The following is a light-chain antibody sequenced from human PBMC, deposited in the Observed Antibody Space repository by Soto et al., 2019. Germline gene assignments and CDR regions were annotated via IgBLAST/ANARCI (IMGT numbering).Light chain of an antibody. J-gene: IGKJ1*01. Sequence: EIRLTQSPATLSLSQGERATLSGRASHSVSKNYLDWYQQNPGHGPSLLIYGASNRATGIPDRFSGSGSGTDFTLTISRLEAEDVAVYYWQHYGSSGTFGQGTKVDIK. CDR1: HSVSKNY. V-gene: IGKV3-20*01. CDR2: GAS. CDR3: QHYGSSGT.